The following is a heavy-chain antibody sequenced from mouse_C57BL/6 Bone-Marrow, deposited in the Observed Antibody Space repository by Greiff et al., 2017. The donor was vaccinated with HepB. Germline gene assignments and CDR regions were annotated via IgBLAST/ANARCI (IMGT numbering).Heavy chain of an antibody. Sequence: QVQLKESGAELARPGASVKMSCKASGYTFTSYTMHWVKQRPGQGLEWIGHINPSSGYTKYNQKFKDKATLTAEKSSSTAYMQLSSLTSEDTAVYYCARRPLYYGRSYESDWGQGTTLTVSS. CDR3: ARRPLYYGRSYESD. CDR2: INPSSGYT. J-gene: IGHJ2*01. CDR1: GYTFTSYT. V-gene: IGHV1-4*01. D-gene: IGHD1-1*01.